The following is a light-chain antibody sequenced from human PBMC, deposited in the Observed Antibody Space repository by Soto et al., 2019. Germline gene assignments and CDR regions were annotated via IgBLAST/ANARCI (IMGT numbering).Light chain of an antibody. Sequence: DTQMTQSPSTLSASVGDRVTITCRASQSINNCLAWYQPRPGRAPNLLFHTASTLKSGVPSRFSGSGSGTEFPLAMSRLQPYDFAAYYCEQYKRYSPTVGQGTNVELK. CDR1: QSINNC. CDR3: EQYKRYSPT. V-gene: IGKV1-5*03. CDR2: TAS. J-gene: IGKJ1*01.